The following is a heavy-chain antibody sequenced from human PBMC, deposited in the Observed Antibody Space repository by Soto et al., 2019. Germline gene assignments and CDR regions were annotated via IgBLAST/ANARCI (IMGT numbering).Heavy chain of an antibody. CDR3: ARGSKYYYDSSGYYSYYGMDV. CDR1: GYTFTSYG. CDR2: ISVYNGNT. V-gene: IGHV1-18*04. J-gene: IGHJ6*02. D-gene: IGHD3-22*01. Sequence: ASVKVSCKASGYTFTSYGISWVRQAPGQGLEWMGWISVYNGNTNYAQKLQGRVTMTTDTSTSTAYMELRSLRSDDTAVYYCARGSKYYYDSSGYYSYYGMDVWGQGTTVTVSS.